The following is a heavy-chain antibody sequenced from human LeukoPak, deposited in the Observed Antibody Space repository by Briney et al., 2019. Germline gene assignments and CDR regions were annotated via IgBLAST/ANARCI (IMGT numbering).Heavy chain of an antibody. CDR3: ARSSGSGWSFFDY. V-gene: IGHV5-51*01. Sequence: GESLKISCNGSGYGFPSYWIGWLRQMPGKGLEWMGIIYPADSDARYSPSFQGQVTLSADKSISTAYLQWSSPKASDTAMYYCARSSGSGWSFFDYWGQGTLVTVSS. D-gene: IGHD6-19*01. CDR2: IYPADSDA. J-gene: IGHJ4*02. CDR1: GYGFPSYW.